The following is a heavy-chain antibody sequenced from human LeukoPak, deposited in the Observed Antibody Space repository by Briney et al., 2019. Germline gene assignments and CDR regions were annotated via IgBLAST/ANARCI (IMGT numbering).Heavy chain of an antibody. Sequence: PGGSLRLSCAASGFTFSNAWMSWVRQAPGKGLEWVSAISGSGGSTYYADSVKGRFTISRDNSKNTLYLQMNSLRAEDTAVYYCAKDLEKKYYYDSSGYYPLGYWGQGTLVTVSS. CDR1: GFTFSNAW. J-gene: IGHJ4*02. CDR2: ISGSGGST. D-gene: IGHD3-22*01. CDR3: AKDLEKKYYYDSSGYYPLGY. V-gene: IGHV3-23*01.